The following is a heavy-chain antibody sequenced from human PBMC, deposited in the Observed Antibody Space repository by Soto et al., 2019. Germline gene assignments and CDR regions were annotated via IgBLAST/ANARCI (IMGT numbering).Heavy chain of an antibody. D-gene: IGHD3-10*01. V-gene: IGHV4-34*02. Sequence: QVQLQQWGAGLLKPSETLSLTCAVYGGAFSVYSWSWIRQPPGKGLEWIGDTDQSGITHYNPSLTCRLTMSVFPSNRRFSLTLASVTAADAAFFLCARRGRYRPVTMVPAFDSWVQGTLVTVVS. CDR1: GGAFSVYS. CDR3: ARRGRYRPVTMVPAFDS. J-gene: IGHJ5*01. CDR2: TDQSGIT.